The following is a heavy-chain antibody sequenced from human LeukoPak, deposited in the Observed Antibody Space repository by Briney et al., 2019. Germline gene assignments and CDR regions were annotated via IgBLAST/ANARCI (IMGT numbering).Heavy chain of an antibody. D-gene: IGHD1-1*01. J-gene: IGHJ4*02. CDR1: GFTFSASW. CDR3: ARGGGNFDY. Sequence: GGSLRLSCAASGFTFSASWMSWVRQAPGKGLEWVANIKQDESEKYYVDSVKGRFTISRDNAKNSLYLQMNSLRAADTAVYYCARGGGNFDYWGQGTLVTVSS. CDR2: IKQDESEK. V-gene: IGHV3-7*01.